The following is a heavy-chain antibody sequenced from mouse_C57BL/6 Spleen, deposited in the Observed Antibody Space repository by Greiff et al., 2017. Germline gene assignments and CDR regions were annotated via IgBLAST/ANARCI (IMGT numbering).Heavy chain of an antibody. J-gene: IGHJ2*01. Sequence: QVQLQQPGAELVQPGASVTLSCKASGYTFTSYWMQWVKQRPGQGLEWIGEIDPSDSYTNSTQKFKGKATLTVDTSSSTAYMQLSSLTSEDSAVYYCARWVTTVVATDDWGKGTTLTVSS. CDR2: IDPSDSYT. CDR3: ARWVTTVVATDD. D-gene: IGHD1-1*01. CDR1: GYTFTSYW. V-gene: IGHV1-50*01.